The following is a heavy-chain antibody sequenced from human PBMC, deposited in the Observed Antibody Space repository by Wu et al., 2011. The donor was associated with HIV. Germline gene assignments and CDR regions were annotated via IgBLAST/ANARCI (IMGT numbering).Heavy chain of an antibody. CDR2: IIPIFGTA. Sequence: QVQLVQSGAEVKKPGSSVKVSCKASGGTFSSYAISWVRQAPGQGLEWMGGIIPIFGTAHYAQRFRDRVTITADRSSGTAYMELTSLRFEDTAVYFCAKGVTAYQMHFDWFDAVGPGNSGHRLL. D-gene: IGHD3-3*02. CDR3: AKGVTAYQMHFDWFDA. CDR1: GGTFSSYA. J-gene: IGHJ5*02. V-gene: IGHV1-69*14.